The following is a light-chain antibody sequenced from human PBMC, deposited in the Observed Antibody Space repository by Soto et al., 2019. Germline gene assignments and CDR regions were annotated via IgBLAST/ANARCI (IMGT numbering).Light chain of an antibody. Sequence: DIQMTQSPSSLSASVRDRFTITCRASQPIANYLNWYQHARGKDPKLLIYAASSLQSGVSSRFSGSGSGTEFTLPISTLEPEEFATYFCLQTNITPYTFGQGTQVEIQ. V-gene: IGKV1-39*01. CDR1: QPIANY. J-gene: IGKJ2*01. CDR3: LQTNITPYT. CDR2: AAS.